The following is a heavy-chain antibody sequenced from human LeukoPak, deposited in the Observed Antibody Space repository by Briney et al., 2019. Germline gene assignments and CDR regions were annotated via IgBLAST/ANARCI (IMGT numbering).Heavy chain of an antibody. CDR3: ARARDYYSYMDV. CDR2: ISSSSSYL. J-gene: IGHJ6*03. Sequence: GGSLRLSCAASGFTFSSYGMNWVRQAPGKGLEWVSSISSSSSYLYYADSVKGRFTISRDNAKNSLYLQMNSLRAEDTAVYYCARARDYYSYMDVWGKGTTVTISS. V-gene: IGHV3-21*01. CDR1: GFTFSSYG.